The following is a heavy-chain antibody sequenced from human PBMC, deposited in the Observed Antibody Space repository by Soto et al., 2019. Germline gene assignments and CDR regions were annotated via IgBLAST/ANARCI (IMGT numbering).Heavy chain of an antibody. V-gene: IGHV3-23*01. J-gene: IGHJ4*02. CDR3: AKDRAAAGMEYFFDS. D-gene: IGHD6-13*01. CDR2: ISGSGDST. CDR1: GFTFSNYA. Sequence: GGSLRLSCAASGFTFSNYAMSWVRQAPGKGLEWVSVISGSGDSTYYADSVKGRFTISRDNSKNTLYVQMNSLRAGDTAVYYCAKDRAAAGMEYFFDSWGQGTLVTVSS.